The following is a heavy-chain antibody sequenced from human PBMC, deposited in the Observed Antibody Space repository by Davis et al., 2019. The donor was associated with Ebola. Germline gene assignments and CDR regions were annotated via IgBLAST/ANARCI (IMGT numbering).Heavy chain of an antibody. CDR1: GYTFTSYA. CDR3: ARDRDSSSWKLFYYYGMDV. J-gene: IGHJ6*02. D-gene: IGHD6-13*01. Sequence: AASVKVSCKASGYTFTSYAMHWVRQAPGQRLEWMGWINAGNGNTKYSQKFQGRVTITRDTSASTAYMELSSLRSEDTAVYYCARDRDSSSWKLFYYYGMDVWGQGTTVTVSS. V-gene: IGHV1-3*01. CDR2: INAGNGNT.